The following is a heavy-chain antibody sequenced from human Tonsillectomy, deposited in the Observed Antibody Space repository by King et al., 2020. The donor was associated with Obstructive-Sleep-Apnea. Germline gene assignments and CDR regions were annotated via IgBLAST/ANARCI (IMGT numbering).Heavy chain of an antibody. CDR2: LSGSGSRT. CDR3: AKEGPSWVIDY. D-gene: IGHD3-16*01. CDR1: GFTFSSYA. J-gene: IGHJ4*02. V-gene: IGHV3-23*04. Sequence: VQLVESGGGLVQPGGSLRLSCAASGFTFSSYAMSWCRQAPGKGLEWVSALSGSGSRTYFADSVQGRFTISRDNSKNTSYLQMNSLRVEDTAVYFCAKEGPSWVIDYWGQGTLVTVSS.